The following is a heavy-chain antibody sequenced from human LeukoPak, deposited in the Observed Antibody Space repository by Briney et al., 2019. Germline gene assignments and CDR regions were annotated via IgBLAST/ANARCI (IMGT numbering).Heavy chain of an antibody. CDR1: GFTFSSYA. Sequence: GGSLRLSCAASGFTFSSYAMSWVRQAPGKGLEWVSAISGSGGSTYYADSVKGRFTISRDNSKNTLYLQMNNLRAEDTAVYYCAKVLLAYGSGSYLPTFDYWGQGTLVTVSS. CDR2: ISGSGGST. D-gene: IGHD3-10*01. J-gene: IGHJ4*02. V-gene: IGHV3-23*01. CDR3: AKVLLAYGSGSYLPTFDY.